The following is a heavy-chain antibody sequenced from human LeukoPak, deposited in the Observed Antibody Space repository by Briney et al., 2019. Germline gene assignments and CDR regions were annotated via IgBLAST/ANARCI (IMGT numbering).Heavy chain of an antibody. Sequence: ASVKVSCKASGGTFSSYAISWVRQAPGQGLEWMGRINPHSGGTNYAQKFQGRVTMTRDTSISTAYMELSRLRYDDTAVYYCARVHITTYWGQGTLVTVSS. CDR3: ARVHITTY. CDR1: GGTFSSYA. D-gene: IGHD3-22*01. CDR2: INPHSGGT. J-gene: IGHJ1*01. V-gene: IGHV1-2*06.